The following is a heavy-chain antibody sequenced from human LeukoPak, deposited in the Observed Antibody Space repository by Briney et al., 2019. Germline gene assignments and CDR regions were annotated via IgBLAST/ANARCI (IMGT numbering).Heavy chain of an antibody. J-gene: IGHJ4*02. V-gene: IGHV3-9*01. CDR2: ISWNSGSI. CDR3: AKDMDSSGTRLGGY. CDR1: GFTFDDYA. D-gene: IGHD3-22*01. Sequence: GGSLRPSCAASGFTFDDYAMHWVRQAPGKGLEWVSGISWNSGSIGYADSVKGRFTISRDNAKNSLYLQMNSLRAEDTALYCCAKDMDSSGTRLGGYWGQGTLVTVSS.